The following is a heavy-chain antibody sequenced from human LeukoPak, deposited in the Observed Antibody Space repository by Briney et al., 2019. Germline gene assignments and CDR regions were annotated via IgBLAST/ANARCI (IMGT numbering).Heavy chain of an antibody. V-gene: IGHV4-4*02. J-gene: IGHJ4*02. CDR3: ARSVGSRQRVLFDY. CDR1: GVSISSSNW. CDR2: IYHSGST. Sequence: SETLSLTCAVSGVSISSSNWWSWVRQPPGKGLEWIGEIYHSGSTNYNPSLKSRVTISVDTSKNQFSLKLSSVTAADTAVYYCARSVGSRQRVLFDYWGQGTLVTVSS. D-gene: IGHD6-13*01.